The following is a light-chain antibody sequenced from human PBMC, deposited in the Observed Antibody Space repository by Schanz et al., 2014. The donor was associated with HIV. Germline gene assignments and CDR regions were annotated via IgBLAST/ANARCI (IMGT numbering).Light chain of an antibody. J-gene: IGLJ2*01. V-gene: IGLV2-8*01. CDR2: AVN. CDR3: SSYAGTDKFVI. CDR1: SSDIG. Sequence: QSVLTQPASVSGSPGQSIAISCTGASSDIGVSWYQQYPGNAPKLMIFAVNRRTSGVPDRFSGAKSGNTAFLLVSGLQDEDEADYHCSSYAGTDKFVIFGGGTKLTVL.